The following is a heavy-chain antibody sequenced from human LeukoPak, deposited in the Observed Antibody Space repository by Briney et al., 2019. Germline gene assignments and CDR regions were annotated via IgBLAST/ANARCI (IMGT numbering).Heavy chain of an antibody. CDR2: ISGSGDDI. D-gene: IGHD3-22*01. V-gene: IGHV3-11*01. CDR1: RFSFSNYY. J-gene: IGHJ4*02. CDR3: VRDIRAVGITLYFDY. Sequence: GGSLRLSCAASRFSFSNYYMSWIRQTPGKGLEWLSYISGSGDDIHHADSVKGRFTISRDNARNSLYLQMNSLRAEDTAMHYCVRDIRAVGITLYFDYWGQGILVTVTS.